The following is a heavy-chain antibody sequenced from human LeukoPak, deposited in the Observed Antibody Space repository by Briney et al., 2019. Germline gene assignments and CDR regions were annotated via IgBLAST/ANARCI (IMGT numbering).Heavy chain of an antibody. D-gene: IGHD2/OR15-2a*01. CDR3: AKNTGAGPLYGMDV. V-gene: IGHV3-53*01. Sequence: GGSLRLSCAASVFIVSSYYMIWVRHAPVKGLEWVAIIYSGGSTHYAESVKGRLTISRDNSKNTLYLQMNSLRAEDTAVYYCAKNTGAGPLYGMDVWGQGTTVTVSS. CDR1: VFIVSSYY. CDR2: IYSGGST. J-gene: IGHJ6*02.